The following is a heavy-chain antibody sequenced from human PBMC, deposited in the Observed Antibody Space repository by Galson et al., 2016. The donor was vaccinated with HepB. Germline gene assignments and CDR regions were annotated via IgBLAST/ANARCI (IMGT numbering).Heavy chain of an antibody. D-gene: IGHD3-16*01. Sequence: SLRLSCAASGFSFTGYYMSWVRQAPGKGLEWISYIDHAGNTLYNSDSVKGRFTISRDNSKNSLILQMNSLRVEDTAVYYCARVLGDVGWSPADRWGQGTLVTVSS. CDR1: GFSFTGYY. J-gene: IGHJ4*02. V-gene: IGHV3-11*04. CDR2: IDHAGNTL. CDR3: ARVLGDVGWSPADR.